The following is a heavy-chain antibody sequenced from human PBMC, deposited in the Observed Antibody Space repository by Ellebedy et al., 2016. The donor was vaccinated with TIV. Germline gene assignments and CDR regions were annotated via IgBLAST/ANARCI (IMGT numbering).Heavy chain of an antibody. CDR1: GSNFNSLA. V-gene: IGHV3-23*01. D-gene: IGHD3-22*01. CDR2: ISGSGGST. J-gene: IGHJ3*01. CDR3: AKYTTGGGGRGF. Sequence: PGGSLRLSCVVSGSNFNSLAMSWVRQAPGKGLEWVSAISGSGGSTYYADSVKGRFTISRDNSKNTMYLQMNSLRAEDTAVYYCAKYTTGGGGRGFWGPGTVVTVSS.